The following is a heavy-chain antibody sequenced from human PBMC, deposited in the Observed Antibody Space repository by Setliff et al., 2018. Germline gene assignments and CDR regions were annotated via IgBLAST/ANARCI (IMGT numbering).Heavy chain of an antibody. Sequence: ASVKVSCKASGYTFTSYAMHWVRQAPGQRLEWMGWINAGNGNAKYSQKFQGRVTITRDTSASTAYMELSSLRSEDTAVYYCARDSGPQRYYFDYWGQGTLVTVSS. CDR3: ARDSGPQRYYFDY. D-gene: IGHD2-15*01. CDR2: INAGNGNA. J-gene: IGHJ4*02. CDR1: GYTFTSYA. V-gene: IGHV1-3*01.